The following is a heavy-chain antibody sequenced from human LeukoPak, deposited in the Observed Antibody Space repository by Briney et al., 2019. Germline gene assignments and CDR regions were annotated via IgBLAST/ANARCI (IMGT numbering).Heavy chain of an antibody. Sequence: SGGSLRLSCAASGFTFSGSAMHWVRQASGQGLEWVGRIRSKANSYATAYAASVKGRFTISRDDSKITAYLQMNSLKTEDMAVYYCTRPICGGDCYDYWGQGTLVTVSS. J-gene: IGHJ4*02. V-gene: IGHV3-73*01. CDR2: IRSKANSYAT. CDR1: GFTFSGSA. CDR3: TRPICGGDCYDY. D-gene: IGHD2-21*01.